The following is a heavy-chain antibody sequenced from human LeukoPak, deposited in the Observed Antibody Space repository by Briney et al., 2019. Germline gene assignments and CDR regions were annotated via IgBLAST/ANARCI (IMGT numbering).Heavy chain of an antibody. J-gene: IGHJ6*03. V-gene: IGHV4-59*08. CDR1: GGSTSSYY. CDR2: IYYSGST. Sequence: SETLSLTCTVSGGSTSSYYWSWIRQPPGKGLEWIGYIYYSGSTNYNPSLKSRVTISVDTSKNQFSPKLSSVTAADTAVYYCARHFAFSYYYMDVWGKGTTVTVSS. CDR3: ARHFAFSYYYMDV.